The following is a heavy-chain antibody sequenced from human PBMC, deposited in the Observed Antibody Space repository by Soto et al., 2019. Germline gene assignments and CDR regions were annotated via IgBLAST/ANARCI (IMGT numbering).Heavy chain of an antibody. CDR3: ARGVHYDSSGYYYFY. CDR2: IVPLFGTA. D-gene: IGHD3-22*01. Sequence: SVKVSCKASGGTFSTYAIDWVRQAPGQGLEWMGGIVPLFGTAKYAQNFQGRITITADESTNTAYMELRSLRSQDTAVYYCARGVHYDSSGYYYFYWGQGTLVTVSS. J-gene: IGHJ4*02. CDR1: GGTFSTYA. V-gene: IGHV1-69*13.